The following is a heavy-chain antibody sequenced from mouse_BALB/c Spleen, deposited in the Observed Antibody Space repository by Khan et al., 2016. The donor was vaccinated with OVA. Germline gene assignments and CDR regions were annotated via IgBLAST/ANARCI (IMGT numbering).Heavy chain of an antibody. Sequence: QIQLVQSGPELKKPGETVKISCKASGYTFTNYGMNWVKQAPGKGLKWMGWINTYTGAPTYADDFRGRFVFSLETSARTAYLQINNLKNEDTATYLCARGGYNGTMDYWGPGTSVTVSS. CDR2: INTYTGAP. V-gene: IGHV9-3-1*01. J-gene: IGHJ4*01. CDR3: ARGGYNGTMDY. D-gene: IGHD2-14*01. CDR1: GYTFTNYG.